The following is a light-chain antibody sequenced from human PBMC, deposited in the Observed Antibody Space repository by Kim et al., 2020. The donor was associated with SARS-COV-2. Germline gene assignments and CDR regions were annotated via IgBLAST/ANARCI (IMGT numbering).Light chain of an antibody. Sequence: RATINCKSSQSVLYSSNNKTYLAWYQQKPGQPPKLLIYWASTRESGVPDRFSGSGSETDFTLTISSLQAEDVAVYYCQQYYTTPYTFGQGTKLEI. V-gene: IGKV4-1*01. CDR2: WAS. CDR3: QQYYTTPYT. CDR1: QSVLYSSNNKTY. J-gene: IGKJ2*01.